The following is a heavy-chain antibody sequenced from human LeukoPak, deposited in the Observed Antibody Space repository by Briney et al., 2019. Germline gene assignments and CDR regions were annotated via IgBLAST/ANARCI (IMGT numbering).Heavy chain of an antibody. J-gene: IGHJ4*02. CDR2: IYYSGST. D-gene: IGHD5-12*01. Sequence: SETLSLTCTVSGGSISSYYWSWIRQPPGKGLEWIGYIYYSGSTNYNPSLKSRVTISVDTSKNQFSLKLSSVTAADTAVYYCARGYSGYDCLDYWGQGTLVTVSS. V-gene: IGHV4-59*01. CDR1: GGSISSYY. CDR3: ARGYSGYDCLDY.